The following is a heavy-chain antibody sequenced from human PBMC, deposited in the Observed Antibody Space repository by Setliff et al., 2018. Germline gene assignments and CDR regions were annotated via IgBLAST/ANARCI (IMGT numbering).Heavy chain of an antibody. V-gene: IGHV3-30-3*01. J-gene: IGHJ4*02. CDR2: MSLDETNK. CDR3: ARDFLIRGYSYGTDY. Sequence: PGGSLRLSCAASGFTFTNYIIHWVRQAPGKGLEWVAVMSLDETNKYYADSVKGRFTISRDNSKNTLYLQMNSLRAEDTAVYYCARDFLIRGYSYGTDYWGQGTLVTVSS. D-gene: IGHD5-18*01. CDR1: GFTFTNYI.